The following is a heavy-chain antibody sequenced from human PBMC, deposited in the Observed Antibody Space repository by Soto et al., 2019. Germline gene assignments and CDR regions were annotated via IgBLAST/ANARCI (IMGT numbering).Heavy chain of an antibody. CDR2: ISDSGGRT. V-gene: IGHV3-23*01. Sequence: GSLRLSCAASGFTFSDYAMSWVRQAPGKGLEWVSVISDSGGRTFYADSVKGRFTISRDNSKNTLYMKMNTLRADDTAVYYCSKYPSPLYCSGIPCTSGTSWGQGTLVTVSS. J-gene: IGHJ5*02. D-gene: IGHD2-15*01. CDR1: GFTFSDYA. CDR3: SKYPSPLYCSGIPCTSGTS.